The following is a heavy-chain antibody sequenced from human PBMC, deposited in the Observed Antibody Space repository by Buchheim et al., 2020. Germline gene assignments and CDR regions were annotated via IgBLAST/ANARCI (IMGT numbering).Heavy chain of an antibody. CDR1: GGSISSSSYY. V-gene: IGHV4-39*01. CDR3: ATLHDYGDY. CDR2: IYYSGST. J-gene: IGHJ4*02. Sequence: QLQLQESGPGLVKPSETLSLPCPVSGGSISSSSYYWGWIRQPPGKGLEWIGRIYYSGSTYYNPSLKSPVPISLIPSNNQFSLKLSSVTAADTAVYYCATLHDYGDYWGQGTL.